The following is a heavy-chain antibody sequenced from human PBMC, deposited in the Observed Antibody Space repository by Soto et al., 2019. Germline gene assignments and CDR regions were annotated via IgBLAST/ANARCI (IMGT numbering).Heavy chain of an antibody. Sequence: EVQLVESGGGLVQPGGSLRLSCAASGFTFSLYSMNWVRQAPGKGLEWVSYIGSSSGYIYYADSVRGRFTISRDNAKNSLYLQMNSLRAEDTAVFYCARGPRRITATTVSPNFDYWGQGTLVTVSS. D-gene: IGHD1-7*01. CDR1: GFTFSLYS. V-gene: IGHV3-21*05. CDR3: ARGPRRITATTVSPNFDY. CDR2: IGSSSGYI. J-gene: IGHJ4*02.